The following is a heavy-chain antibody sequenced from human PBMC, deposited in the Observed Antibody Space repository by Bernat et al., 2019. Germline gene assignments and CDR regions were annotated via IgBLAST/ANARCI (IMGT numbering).Heavy chain of an antibody. CDR3: ARGNDYFGMDV. CDR2: IHTSGST. J-gene: IGHJ6*02. CDR1: GGSISSGSYY. V-gene: IGHV4-61*02. Sequence: QAQLQESGPGLVKPSQTLSLTCTVSGGSISSGSYYWSWIRQSAGKGLEWIGRIHTSGSTNYNPSLKSRVTMSVDTSKKQVSLKLNSVTAADTAGYYCARGNDYFGMDVWGQGTTVTVSS.